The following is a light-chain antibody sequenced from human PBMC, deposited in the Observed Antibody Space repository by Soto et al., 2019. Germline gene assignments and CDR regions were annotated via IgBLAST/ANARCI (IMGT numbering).Light chain of an antibody. V-gene: IGKV3-15*01. Sequence: EIVMTQSPATLSVSPGERATLSCRASQSVSSNLAWYQQKPGQAPRLLIYGASTRAAGISARFSGGGSRTEFTLTISSLQSEDFAVYFCQQYNDWPPWTFGQGTNVEIK. J-gene: IGKJ1*01. CDR1: QSVSSN. CDR3: QQYNDWPPWT. CDR2: GAS.